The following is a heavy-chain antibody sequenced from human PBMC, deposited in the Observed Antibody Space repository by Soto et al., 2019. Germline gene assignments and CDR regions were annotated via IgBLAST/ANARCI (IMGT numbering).Heavy chain of an antibody. CDR3: ARSSPAAYYYGSGSYSHDYGMDV. D-gene: IGHD3-10*01. V-gene: IGHV3-13*01. CDR2: IGTAGDT. J-gene: IGHJ6*02. Sequence: GGSLRLSCAASGFTFSSYDMHWVRQATGKGLEWVSAIGTAGDTYYPGSVKGRFTISRENAKNSLYLQMNSLRAGDTAVYYCARSSPAAYYYGSGSYSHDYGMDVWRQGTTVTVSS. CDR1: GFTFSSYD.